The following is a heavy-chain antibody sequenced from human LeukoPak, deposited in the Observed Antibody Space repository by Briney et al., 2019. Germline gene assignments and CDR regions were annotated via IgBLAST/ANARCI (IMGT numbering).Heavy chain of an antibody. D-gene: IGHD6-13*01. CDR3: ARGVAAGVDF. CDR1: GYTFTSLD. CDR2: MSPNSGVA. V-gene: IGHV1-8*01. Sequence: ASVKVSCKASGYTFTSLDLNWVRQATGQGPEWMGWMSPNSGVAGYAQKFHGRVTMTRDISISTAYMELSSLTSEDTAVYYCARGVAAGVDFLGQETLVTVSS. J-gene: IGHJ4*02.